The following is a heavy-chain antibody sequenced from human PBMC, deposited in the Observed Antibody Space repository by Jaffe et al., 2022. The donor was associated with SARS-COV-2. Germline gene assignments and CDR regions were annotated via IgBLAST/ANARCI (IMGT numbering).Heavy chain of an antibody. CDR1: GFTFSNYA. CDR2: IWHDGSNK. V-gene: IGHV3-33*01. D-gene: IGHD5-12*01. J-gene: IGHJ4*02. CDR3: ARGFNSWYGIDY. Sequence: QVQLVESGGGVVQPGRSLRLSCAASGFTFSNYAMHWVRQAPGKGLEWVAVIWHDGSNKYYADFVKGRFTVSRDNSKNTLYLQMNSLRAEDTAVYYCARGFNSWYGIDYWGQGTPVTVSS.